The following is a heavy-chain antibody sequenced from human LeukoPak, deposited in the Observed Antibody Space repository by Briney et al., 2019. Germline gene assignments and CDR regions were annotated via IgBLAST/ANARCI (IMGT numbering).Heavy chain of an antibody. J-gene: IGHJ1*01. CDR3: ARRRYYDGSGYLE. V-gene: IGHV4-39*01. Sequence: SSQTLSLTCTVSGGSISSGDYYWSWIRQPPGKGLEWIGTIYYSGRTYYSPSLKSRVTMSVDPSNNQFSLNLRSVTAADTAVYYCARRRYYDGSGYLEWGQGTLLSVSS. CDR1: GGSISSGDYY. D-gene: IGHD3-22*01. CDR2: IYYSGRT.